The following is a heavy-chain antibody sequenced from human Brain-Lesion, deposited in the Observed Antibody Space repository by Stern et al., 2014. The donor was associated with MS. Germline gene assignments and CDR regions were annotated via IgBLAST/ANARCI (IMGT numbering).Heavy chain of an antibody. Sequence: VQLVESGPGLVKPSETLSLTCTVAGGSVSSTSYAWAWIRQPPGKGLEGIGTIYFRGDTYHSPSLQSRLTISLDPSKNQFSLQLGSVTAADTAVYYCAGEEDIRYCSGGSCTGNWFDPWGQGTLVTVSS. CDR1: GGSVSSTSYA. J-gene: IGHJ5*02. D-gene: IGHD2-15*01. CDR3: AGEEDIRYCSGGSCTGNWFDP. V-gene: IGHV4-39*01. CDR2: IYFRGDT.